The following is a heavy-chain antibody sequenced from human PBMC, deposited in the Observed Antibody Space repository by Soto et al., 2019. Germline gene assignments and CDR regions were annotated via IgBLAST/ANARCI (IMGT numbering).Heavy chain of an antibody. CDR1: GDSFVTYG. CDR2: IVPFFGTP. J-gene: IGHJ6*02. D-gene: IGHD4-17*01. CDR3: ARANQEAMTTHYYDAMDV. V-gene: IGHV1-69*13. Sequence: SVKVSCTASGDSFVTYGIIWVRQAPGQGLEWMGGIVPFFGTPDYAENLQGRVTITADESTSTAYMELSSLRSGDTAVYYCARANQEAMTTHYYDAMDVWGQGTTVTVSS.